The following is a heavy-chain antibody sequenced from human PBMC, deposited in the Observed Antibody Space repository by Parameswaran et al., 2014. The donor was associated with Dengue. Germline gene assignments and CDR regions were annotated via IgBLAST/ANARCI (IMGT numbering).Heavy chain of an antibody. CDR2: IIPTFGTA. CDR3: ARDLECDSTSCYGASGWFDP. J-gene: IGHJ5*02. CDR1: GGTFSSYD. D-gene: IGHD2-2*01. V-gene: IGHV1-69*13. Sequence: PGASVKVSCKASGGTFSSYDISWVRQAPGQGLEWMGGIIPTFGTANYAQKFQGRVTITADESTNTAYMELSSLRSDDTAVYYCARDLECDSTSCYGASGWFDPWGQGTLVTVSS.